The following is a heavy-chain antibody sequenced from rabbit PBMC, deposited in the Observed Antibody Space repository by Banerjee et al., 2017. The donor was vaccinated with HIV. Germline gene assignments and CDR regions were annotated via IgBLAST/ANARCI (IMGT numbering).Heavy chain of an antibody. Sequence: QSLEESGGDLVKPGAALTLTCTASGFSFSGSYYMCWVRQAPEKGLEWIACIDTGGDGNSYYASWAKCRFAVSKASSTTVTLQMTSLTAADTATYFCARDLTGVTGWNFNLWGQGTLVTVS. CDR3: ARDLTGVTGWNFNL. V-gene: IGHV1S40*01. CDR1: GFSFSGSYY. D-gene: IGHD7-1*01. CDR2: IDTGGDGNS. J-gene: IGHJ4*01.